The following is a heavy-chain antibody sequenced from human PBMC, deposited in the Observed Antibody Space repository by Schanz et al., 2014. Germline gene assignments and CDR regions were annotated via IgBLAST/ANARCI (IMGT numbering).Heavy chain of an antibody. CDR2: IGTSGGA. CDR1: GFTFSSYG. CDR3: ARVKYCTITRCYRTETEGIYYMDV. D-gene: IGHD2-2*01. J-gene: IGHJ6*03. Sequence: VQLVQSGGGVVQPGRSLRLSCVASGFTFSSYGMHWVRQAPGKGLEWVSTIGTSGGANYAESVKGRFTISRDNSKNTLYLQMKSLRAEDTAVYYCARVKYCTITRCYRTETEGIYYMDVWGKGTTVTVSS. V-gene: IGHV3-NL1*01.